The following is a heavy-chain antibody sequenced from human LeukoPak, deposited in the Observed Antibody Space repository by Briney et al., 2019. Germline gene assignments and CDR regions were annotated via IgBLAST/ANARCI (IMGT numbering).Heavy chain of an antibody. D-gene: IGHD1-20*01. V-gene: IGHV3-21*01. J-gene: IGHJ4*02. CDR3: ASMSITTHPFDG. Sequence: GGSLRLSCAASGFTFSNYSWNSVRQPPRKGLEWVSSISISSSYIYYADSVKGRFTISRDNAKNSLYLQMNTLRGEDTAMYYCASMSITTHPFDGWGQGTLVTASS. CDR1: GFTFSNYS. CDR2: ISISSSYI.